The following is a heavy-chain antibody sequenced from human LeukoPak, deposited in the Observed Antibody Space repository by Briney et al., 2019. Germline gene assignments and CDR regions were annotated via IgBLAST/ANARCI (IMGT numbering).Heavy chain of an antibody. J-gene: IGHJ4*02. CDR1: GFTFSSYA. CDR2: ISGSGDST. V-gene: IGHV3-23*01. CDR3: AVQRTLWQQLLDY. D-gene: IGHD6-13*01. Sequence: PGGSLRLSCAASGFTFSSYAMSWVRQAPGKGLEWVSTISGSGDSTYYADSVKGRFTISRDNSKNTLYLQMNNLRAEDTAVYYCAVQRTLWQQLLDYWGQGTLVTVSS.